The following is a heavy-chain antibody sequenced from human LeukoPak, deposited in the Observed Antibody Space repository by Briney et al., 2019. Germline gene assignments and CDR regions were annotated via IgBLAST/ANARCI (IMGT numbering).Heavy chain of an antibody. D-gene: IGHD3-16*01. CDR1: GYTFTSYG. CDR2: ISAYNGNT. CDR3: ARDTSEGDYAWWFDP. V-gene: IGHV1-18*01. J-gene: IGHJ5*02. Sequence: GASVKVSCKASGYTFTSYGISWVRQAPGQGREWMGWISAYNGNTNYAQKLQGRVTMTTDTSTSTAYMELRSLRSDDTAVYFCARDTSEGDYAWWFDPWGQGTLVTVAS.